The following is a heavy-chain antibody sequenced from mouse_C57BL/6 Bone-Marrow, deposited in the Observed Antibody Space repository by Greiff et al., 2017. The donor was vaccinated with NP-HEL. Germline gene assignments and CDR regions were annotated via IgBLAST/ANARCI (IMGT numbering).Heavy chain of an antibody. D-gene: IGHD2-4*01. Sequence: EVQLVESGGGLVQSGRSLRLSCATSGFTFSDFYMEWVRQAPGKGLEWIAASRNKANDYTTEYSASVKGRFIVSRDTSQSILYLQMNALRAEDTAIYYCARDAYYDYDGRFAYWGQGTLVTVSA. CDR1: GFTFSDFY. V-gene: IGHV7-1*01. CDR3: ARDAYYDYDGRFAY. CDR2: SRNKANDYTT. J-gene: IGHJ3*01.